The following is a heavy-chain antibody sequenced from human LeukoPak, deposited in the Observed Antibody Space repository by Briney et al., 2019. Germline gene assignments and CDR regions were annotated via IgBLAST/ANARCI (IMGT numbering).Heavy chain of an antibody. V-gene: IGHV4-30-2*01. J-gene: IGHJ6*04. CDR3: ARDPGYCSGGSCNYYYGMDV. Sequence: SETLSLTCAVSGGSISSGGYSWSWIRQPPGKGLEWIGYIYHSGSTYYNPSLKSRVTISVDRSKNQFSLKLSSVTAADTAVYYCARDPGYCSGGSCNYYYGMDVWGKGTRSPSPQ. CDR1: GGSISSGGYS. CDR2: IYHSGST. D-gene: IGHD2-15*01.